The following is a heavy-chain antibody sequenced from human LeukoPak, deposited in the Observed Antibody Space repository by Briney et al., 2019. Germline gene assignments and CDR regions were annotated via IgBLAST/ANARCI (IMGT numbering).Heavy chain of an antibody. J-gene: IGHJ4*02. D-gene: IGHD6-19*01. V-gene: IGHV3-7*01. CDR1: GFTFSSYW. CDR2: IKQDGSEK. CDR3: AKDQLGFPDTQWLVGLVDY. Sequence: GGSLRLSCAASGFTFSSYWMSWVRQAPGKGLEWVANIKQDGSEKYYVDSVKGRFTISRDNAKNSLYLQMNSLRAEDTAVYYCAKDQLGFPDTQWLVGLVDYWGQGTLVTVSS.